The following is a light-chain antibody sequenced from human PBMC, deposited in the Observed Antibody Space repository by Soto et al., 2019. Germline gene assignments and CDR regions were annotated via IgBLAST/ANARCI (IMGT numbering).Light chain of an antibody. Sequence: EIVMTQSPTILSVSPGERATLSCRASQSVSSNLAWYQQKPGQAPRLLIYGVYTRAPGIPARFSGSGSGTEFTLTISSLQSEDFATYYCLQKYFYPFTFGPGTKVDIK. CDR1: QSVSSN. CDR3: LQKYFYPFT. V-gene: IGKV3D-15*01. CDR2: GVY. J-gene: IGKJ3*01.